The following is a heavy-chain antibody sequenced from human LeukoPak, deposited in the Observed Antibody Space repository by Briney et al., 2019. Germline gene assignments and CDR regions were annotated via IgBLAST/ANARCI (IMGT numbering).Heavy chain of an antibody. V-gene: IGHV1-18*01. CDR3: ARDSLGATWELPRGFDY. Sequence: ASVKVSCKASDYTFTSYGISWVRQAPGQGLEWVGWISAYNTNINYAQKFQGRVTMTTDTSTSTAYMELRSLRSDDTAVYYCARDSLGATWELPRGFDYWGQGTLVTVSS. CDR2: ISAYNTNI. J-gene: IGHJ4*02. D-gene: IGHD1-26*01. CDR1: DYTFTSYG.